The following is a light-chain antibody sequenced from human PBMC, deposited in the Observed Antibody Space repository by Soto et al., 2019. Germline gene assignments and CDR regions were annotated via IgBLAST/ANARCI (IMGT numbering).Light chain of an antibody. CDR3: QQYYNRPYT. Sequence: DIMMTQSPSTLSASAGESATVSCRASQSITSYFDWFQLKPGQAPTLLIYSASTRYPDVPDRFSGSGSGTEFTLTISSLQSEDFAVYYCQQYYNRPYTFGQGTKLEIK. J-gene: IGKJ2*01. CDR2: SAS. V-gene: IGKV3-15*01. CDR1: QSITSY.